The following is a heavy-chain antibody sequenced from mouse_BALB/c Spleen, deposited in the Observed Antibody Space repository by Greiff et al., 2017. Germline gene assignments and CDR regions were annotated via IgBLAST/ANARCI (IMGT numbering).Heavy chain of an antibody. CDR1: GYTFTSYT. Sequence: QVQLQQSGAELARPGASVKMSCKASGYTFTSYTMHWVKQRPGQGLEWIGYINPSSGYTNYNQKFKDKATLTADKSSSTAYMQLSSLTSEDSAVYYCANYGSSSAWFAYWGQGTLVTGSA. CDR3: ANYGSSSAWFAY. CDR2: INPSSGYT. J-gene: IGHJ3*01. V-gene: IGHV1-4*01. D-gene: IGHD1-1*01.